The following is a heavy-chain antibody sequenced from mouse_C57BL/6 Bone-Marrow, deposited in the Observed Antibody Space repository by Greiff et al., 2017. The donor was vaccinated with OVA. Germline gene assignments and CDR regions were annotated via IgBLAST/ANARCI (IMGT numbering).Heavy chain of an antibody. J-gene: IGHJ2*01. Sequence: QVQLQQSGPELVKPGASVKLSCKASGYTFTSYDINWVKQRPGQGLEWIGWIYPRDGSTKYNEKFKGKATLTVDTSSSTAYMELHSLTSEDSAVYFCARERITTVVAPFDYWGQGTTLTVSS. CDR2: IYPRDGST. CDR1: GYTFTSYD. V-gene: IGHV1-85*01. CDR3: ARERITTVVAPFDY. D-gene: IGHD1-1*01.